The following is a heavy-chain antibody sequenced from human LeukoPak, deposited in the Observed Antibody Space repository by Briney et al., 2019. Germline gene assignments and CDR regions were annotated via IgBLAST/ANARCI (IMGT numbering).Heavy chain of an antibody. J-gene: IGHJ4*02. CDR1: GYSFTSYW. CDR3: ARQPPTYYYDSSGYQ. D-gene: IGHD3-22*01. CDR2: IYPGDSDT. V-gene: IGHV5-51*01. Sequence: GESLKISCKGSGYSFTSYWMGWVRQMPGKGLEWMGIIYPGDSDTRYSPSFQGQVTISADKSISTAYLQWSSLKASDTAMYYCARQPPTYYYDSSGYQWGQGTLVTVSS.